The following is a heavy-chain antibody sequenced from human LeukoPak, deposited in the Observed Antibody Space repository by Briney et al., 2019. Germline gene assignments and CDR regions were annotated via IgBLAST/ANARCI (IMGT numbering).Heavy chain of an antibody. D-gene: IGHD3-22*01. J-gene: IGHJ4*02. CDR3: ARFDSYYYDTSGLG. Sequence: PSETLSLTCAVYGGSLSGYYWSWIRQPPGKGLEWIGEINYGGSTNYNPSLKSRVTISVDTSKNQFSLKLSSVTAADTAVYYCARFDSYYYDTSGLGWGRGTLVTVSS. V-gene: IGHV4-34*01. CDR1: GGSLSGYY. CDR2: INYGGST.